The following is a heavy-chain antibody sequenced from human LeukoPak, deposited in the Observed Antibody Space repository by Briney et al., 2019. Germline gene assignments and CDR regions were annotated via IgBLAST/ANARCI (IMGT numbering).Heavy chain of an antibody. V-gene: IGHV3-33*01. Sequence: SGGSLRLSCAASGFTFSSYGMHWVRQAPGKGLEWVAVIWYDGSNKYYADSVKGRFTISRDNSKNTLYLQMNSLRAEDTAVYYCARDRVSATFACMDVWGQGTTVTVSS. J-gene: IGHJ6*02. CDR3: ARDRVSATFACMDV. CDR1: GFTFSSYG. CDR2: IWYDGSNK.